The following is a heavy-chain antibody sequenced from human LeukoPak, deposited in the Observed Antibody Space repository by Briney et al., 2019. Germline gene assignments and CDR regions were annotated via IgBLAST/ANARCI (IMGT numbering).Heavy chain of an antibody. D-gene: IGHD3-22*01. CDR2: IIPILGIA. J-gene: IGHJ4*02. Sequence: GSSVKVSCKASGGTFSSYAISWVRQAPGQGLEWMGRIIPILGIANYAQKFQGRVTITADKSTSTAYMELSSLRSEDTAVYYCARSTSYVSSGYYSSNGYWGQGTLVTVSS. CDR1: GGTFSSYA. CDR3: ARSTSYVSSGYYSSNGY. V-gene: IGHV1-69*04.